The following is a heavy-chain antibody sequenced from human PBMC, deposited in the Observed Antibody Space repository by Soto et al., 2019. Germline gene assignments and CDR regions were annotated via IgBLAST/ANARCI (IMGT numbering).Heavy chain of an antibody. CDR3: ARDLGGAVAGLFRH. CDR2: ISSSSSYI. D-gene: IGHD6-19*01. Sequence: EVQLVESGGDLVKPGGSLRLSCAASGFTFSSYSMNWVRQAPGKGLEWVSSISSSSSYIYYADSVKGRFTISRDNAKNSLYLQMNSLRADDTAVYYCARDLGGAVAGLFRHWGQGTLVTVSS. V-gene: IGHV3-21*01. CDR1: GFTFSSYS. J-gene: IGHJ1*01.